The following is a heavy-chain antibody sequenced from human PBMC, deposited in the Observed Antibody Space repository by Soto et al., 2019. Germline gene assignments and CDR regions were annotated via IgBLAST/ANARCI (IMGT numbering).Heavy chain of an antibody. D-gene: IGHD6-13*01. V-gene: IGHV3-74*01. CDR2: INSDGSST. CDR1: GFTFSSYW. J-gene: IGHJ6*02. CDR3: ARGAVIGSSSWYRGYYYYYYYGMDV. Sequence: GGSLRLSCAASGFTFSSYWMHWVRQAPGKGLVWVSRINSDGSSTSYADSVKGRFTISRDNAKNTLYLQMNSLRAEDTAVYYCARGAVIGSSSWYRGYYYYYYYGMDVWGQGTTVTVSS.